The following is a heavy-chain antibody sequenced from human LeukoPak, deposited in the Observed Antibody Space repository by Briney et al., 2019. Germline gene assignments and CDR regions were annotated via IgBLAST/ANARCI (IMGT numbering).Heavy chain of an antibody. CDR3: ARAPSEIGGYYPEYFRH. CDR1: GFTFSTYW. Sequence: GGSLRLSCAASGFTFSTYWMHWVRQAPGKGLVWVSRIKSDGSTNYPDSVKGRFTISRDNAKNTVSLQMNSLRPEDTGVYYCARAPSEIGGYYPEYFRHWGQGTLVTVSS. CDR2: IKSDGST. J-gene: IGHJ1*01. D-gene: IGHD3-22*01. V-gene: IGHV3-74*01.